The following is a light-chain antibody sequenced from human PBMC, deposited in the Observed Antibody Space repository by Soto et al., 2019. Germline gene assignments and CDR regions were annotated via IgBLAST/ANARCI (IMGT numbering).Light chain of an antibody. Sequence: QSVLTQPPSASGTPGQRVTISCSGSSSNIGSNYVYWYRQLPGTAPKLLIYRNTQRPSGVPDRFSGSKSGTSASLAISGLRSEDEADYYCAAWDDSLSGALFGGGTQLTVL. CDR3: AAWDDSLSGAL. CDR1: SSNIGSNY. V-gene: IGLV1-47*01. J-gene: IGLJ7*01. CDR2: RNT.